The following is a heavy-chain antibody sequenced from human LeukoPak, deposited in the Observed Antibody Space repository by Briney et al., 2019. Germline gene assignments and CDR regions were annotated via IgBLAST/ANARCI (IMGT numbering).Heavy chain of an antibody. J-gene: IGHJ3*02. CDR3: ARVRLDRSERNLDAFEN. CDR2: IYSGGST. CDR1: GFTFSSNY. D-gene: IGHD1-14*01. V-gene: IGHV3-53*01. Sequence: PGGSLRLSCAASGFTFSSNYMSWVRQAPGKGLEWVSSIYSGGSTYYSDSVKGRFTISRDNSKNTVYLQTNSLSAEDTAVYFCARVRLDRSERNLDAFENWGEGTMVTVSS.